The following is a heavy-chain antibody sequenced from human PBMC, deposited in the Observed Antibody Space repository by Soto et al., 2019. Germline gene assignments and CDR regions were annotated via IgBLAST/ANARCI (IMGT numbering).Heavy chain of an antibody. Sequence: QLQLQESGPGLVKPSETLSLTCTVSGGSISSSSYYWGWIRQPPGKGLEWIGSIYYSGSTYYNPSLKSRVTISVDTSKTQFSLKLRSVTAADTAVYYCARQEDSGWFDPWGQGTLVTVSS. J-gene: IGHJ5*02. CDR3: ARQEDSGWFDP. D-gene: IGHD6-6*01. CDR1: GGSISSSSYY. V-gene: IGHV4-39*01. CDR2: IYYSGST.